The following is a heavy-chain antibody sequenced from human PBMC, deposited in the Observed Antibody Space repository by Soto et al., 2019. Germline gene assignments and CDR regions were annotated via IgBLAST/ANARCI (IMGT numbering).Heavy chain of an antibody. D-gene: IGHD3-22*01. J-gene: IGHJ4*02. CDR3: AKLPTYYYDSSGYYPIDY. CDR2: IWYDGSQK. CDR1: GFSFNSYG. V-gene: IGHV3-33*06. Sequence: QVQLVESGGGVVQPGMSLRLICAASGFSFNSYGMYWVRQAPGKGLEWVAVIWYDGSQKYYADSVKGRFTISRDNSKNTLYLQMNSLRAEDTAVYYCAKLPTYYYDSSGYYPIDYWGQGTLVTVSS.